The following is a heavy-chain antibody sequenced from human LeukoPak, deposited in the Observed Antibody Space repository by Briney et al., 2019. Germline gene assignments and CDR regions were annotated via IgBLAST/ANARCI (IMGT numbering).Heavy chain of an antibody. Sequence: GRSLRLSCAASGFTFSSYGMHWVRQAPGKGLEGVAVIWYDGSNKYYADSVKGRFTISRDNSKNTLYLQMNSLRAEDTAVYYCENDRDFWSGYHSFDYGGQASLVTVSS. CDR1: GFTFSSYG. CDR3: ENDRDFWSGYHSFDY. J-gene: IGHJ4*02. CDR2: IWYDGSNK. D-gene: IGHD3-3*01. V-gene: IGHV3-33*06.